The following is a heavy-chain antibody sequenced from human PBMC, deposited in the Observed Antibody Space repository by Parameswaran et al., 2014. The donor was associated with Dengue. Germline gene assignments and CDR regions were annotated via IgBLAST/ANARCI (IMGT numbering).Heavy chain of an antibody. J-gene: IGHJ6*02. Sequence: RWIRQPPGKGLEWIGEINHSGSTNYNPSLKSRVTISVDTSKNQFSLKLSSVTAADTAVYYCARGVGGPRGMDVWGQGTTVTVSS. D-gene: IGHD3-16*01. V-gene: IGHV4-34*01. CDR3: ARGVGGPRGMDV. CDR2: INHSGST.